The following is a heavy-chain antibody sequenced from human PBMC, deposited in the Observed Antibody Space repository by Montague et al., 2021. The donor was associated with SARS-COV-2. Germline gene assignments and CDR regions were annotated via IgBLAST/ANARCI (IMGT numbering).Heavy chain of an antibody. J-gene: IGHJ4*02. Sequence: SETLSLTCAVYGGSFSGYDWSWIRQSPGKGLEWIGEINHSGSTNYNPSLKSRVTISVDTSKNQFSLKLSSVTAADTAVYYCARVGAYGDYPTPPTFDYWGQGTLVTVSS. D-gene: IGHD4-17*01. CDR1: GGSFSGYD. V-gene: IGHV4-34*01. CDR3: ARVGAYGDYPTPPTFDY. CDR2: INHSGST.